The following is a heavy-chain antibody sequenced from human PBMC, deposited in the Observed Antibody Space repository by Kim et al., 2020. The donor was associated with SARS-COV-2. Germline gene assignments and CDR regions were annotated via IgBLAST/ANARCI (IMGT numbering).Heavy chain of an antibody. V-gene: IGHV4-39*01. J-gene: IGHJ4*02. Sequence: SETLSLTCTVSGGSISSSSYYWGWIRQPPGKGLEWIGSIYYSGSTYYNPSLKSRVTISVDTSKNQFSLKLSSVTAADTAVYYCARHRYSGSYYADYWGQGTLVTVSS. CDR3: ARHRYSGSYYADY. D-gene: IGHD1-26*01. CDR2: IYYSGST. CDR1: GGSISSSSYY.